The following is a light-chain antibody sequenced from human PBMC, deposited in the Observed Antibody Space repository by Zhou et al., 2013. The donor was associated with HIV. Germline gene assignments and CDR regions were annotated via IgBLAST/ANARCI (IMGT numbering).Light chain of an antibody. CDR1: QSLLHSNGHNY. CDR3: MQALQTPYT. Sequence: DIVMTQSPLSLPVTPGEPASISCRSSQSLLHSNGHNYLDWYLQKPGQSPQLLIYLGSNRASGVPDRFSGIVSGTNFTLEITRVEAEDAATYYCMQALQTPYTFGPGTKLQIK. V-gene: IGKV2-28*01. CDR2: LGS. J-gene: IGKJ2*01.